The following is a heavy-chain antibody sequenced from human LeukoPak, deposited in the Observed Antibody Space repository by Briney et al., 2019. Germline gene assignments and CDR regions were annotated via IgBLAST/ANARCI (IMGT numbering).Heavy chain of an antibody. Sequence: KSGGSLRLSCAASGFTFSSYSMNWVRQAPGKGLEWVGRIKSKTDGGTTDYTAPVKGRFTISRDDSKNTLYLQMNSVKTDDTAVYYCATMPLVTYYFDYWGQGTLVTVSS. CDR1: GFTFSSYS. D-gene: IGHD4-23*01. J-gene: IGHJ4*02. CDR3: ATMPLVTYYFDY. V-gene: IGHV3-15*01. CDR2: IKSKTDGGTT.